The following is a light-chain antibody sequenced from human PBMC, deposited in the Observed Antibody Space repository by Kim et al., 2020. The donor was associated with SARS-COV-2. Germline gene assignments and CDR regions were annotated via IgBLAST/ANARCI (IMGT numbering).Light chain of an antibody. CDR3: MQALQTPLT. J-gene: IGKJ1*01. CDR1: QSLVHSTGYDY. V-gene: IGKV2-28*01. CDR2: LGS. Sequence: PASISCRSSQSLVHSTGYDYLDWYLQKPGQSPKLLVYLGSSRDSGVPDRFSGSGSGTDFTLKISRVEAEDVGVYYCMQALQTPLTFGQGTKVDIK.